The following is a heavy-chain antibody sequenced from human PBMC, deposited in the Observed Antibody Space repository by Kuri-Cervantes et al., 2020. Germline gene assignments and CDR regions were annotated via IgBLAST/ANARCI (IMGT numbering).Heavy chain of an antibody. CDR2: INAGNGNT. Sequence: ASVKVSCKASGYTFTSYALHWVRQAPGQRLEWMGWINAGNGNTKYSQKFHGTGTMTTDTSTSTAYMELRSLRSDDTAVYYCARWGLTVTTGGADYWGQGTLVTVSS. D-gene: IGHD4-17*01. V-gene: IGHV1-3*01. CDR3: ARWGLTVTTGGADY. J-gene: IGHJ4*02. CDR1: GYTFTSYA.